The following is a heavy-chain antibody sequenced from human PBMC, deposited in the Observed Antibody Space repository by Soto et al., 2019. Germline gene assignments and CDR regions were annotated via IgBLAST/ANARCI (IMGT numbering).Heavy chain of an antibody. CDR3: ARDRVWGCYRYFDY. Sequence: SVKVSCKASGGTFSSYAISWVRQAPGQGLEWMGGIIPIFGTANYAQKFQGRVTITADESTSTAYMELSSLRSEDTAVYYCARDRVWGCYRYFDYWGQGTLVTVSS. CDR1: GGTFSSYA. D-gene: IGHD3-16*02. CDR2: IIPIFGTA. V-gene: IGHV1-69*13. J-gene: IGHJ4*02.